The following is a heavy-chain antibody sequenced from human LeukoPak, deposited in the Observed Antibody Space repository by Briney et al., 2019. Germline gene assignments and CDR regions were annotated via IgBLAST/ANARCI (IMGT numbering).Heavy chain of an antibody. Sequence: VKVSCKASGGTFSSYAIHWVRQAPGQGLEWMGGIIPMFGAADYAQKFQGRVTITADESTSTAYMQLSSLRSEDTAVFYCATSIPVGYYDSRVSRVRLDPWGQGTLVTVSS. CDR1: GGTFSSYA. V-gene: IGHV1-69*13. CDR3: ATSIPVGYYDSRVSRVRLDP. CDR2: IIPMFGAA. D-gene: IGHD3-22*01. J-gene: IGHJ5*02.